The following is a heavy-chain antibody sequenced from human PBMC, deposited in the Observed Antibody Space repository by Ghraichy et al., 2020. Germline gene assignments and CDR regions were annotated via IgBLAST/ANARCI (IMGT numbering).Heavy chain of an antibody. J-gene: IGHJ6*02. Sequence: SLNISCAASGFTFDDYAMHWVRQAPGKDLEWVSGISWNSGSIGYADSVKGRFTISRDNAKNSLYLQMNSLRAEDTALYYCAKDLGSSLSPYYGMDVWGQGTTVTVSS. CDR2: ISWNSGSI. V-gene: IGHV3-9*01. D-gene: IGHD6-13*01. CDR1: GFTFDDYA. CDR3: AKDLGSSLSPYYGMDV.